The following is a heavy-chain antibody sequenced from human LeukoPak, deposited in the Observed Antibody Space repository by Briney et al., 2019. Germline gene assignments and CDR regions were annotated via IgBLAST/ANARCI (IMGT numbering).Heavy chain of an antibody. J-gene: IGHJ4*02. D-gene: IGHD3-22*01. CDR2: ISRSATTI. Sequence: GGSLRLSCAASGFTFSSYEMNWVRQAPGKGLECVSSISRSATTIYYADSVKGRFTISRDNAKNSLYLQMNSLRAEDTALYYCAREGTYYYDSSGYSFDYWGQGTLVTVSS. CDR3: AREGTYYYDSSGYSFDY. V-gene: IGHV3-48*03. CDR1: GFTFSSYE.